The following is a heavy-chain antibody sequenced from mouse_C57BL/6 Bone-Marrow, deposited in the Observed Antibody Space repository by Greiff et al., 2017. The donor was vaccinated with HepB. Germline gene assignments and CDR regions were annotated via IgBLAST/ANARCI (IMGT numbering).Heavy chain of an antibody. D-gene: IGHD1-1*01. J-gene: IGHJ3*01. Sequence: QVQLKQPGAELVRPGTSVKLSCKASGYTFTSYWMHWVKQRPGQGLEWIGVIDPSDSYTNYNQKFKGKATLTVDTSSSTAYMQLSSLTSEYSAVYYCARSSGYYYGSSWFAYWGQGTLVTVSA. CDR1: GYTFTSYW. V-gene: IGHV1-59*01. CDR3: ARSSGYYYGSSWFAY. CDR2: IDPSDSYT.